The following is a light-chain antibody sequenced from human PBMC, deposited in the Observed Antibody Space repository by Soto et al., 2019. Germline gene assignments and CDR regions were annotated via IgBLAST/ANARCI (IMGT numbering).Light chain of an antibody. Sequence: VLMKTPGTPFLSPGGRASLSCRAIQSISSAYLAWYRQIPGQAPRLLMYGALNRATSIPDRISGRGSGTDFTLTISRLEPEDSGVYYCQHYGSSPLITFGQGTLLEI. V-gene: IGKV3-20*01. CDR2: GAL. J-gene: IGKJ5*01. CDR3: QHYGSSPLIT. CDR1: QSISSAY.